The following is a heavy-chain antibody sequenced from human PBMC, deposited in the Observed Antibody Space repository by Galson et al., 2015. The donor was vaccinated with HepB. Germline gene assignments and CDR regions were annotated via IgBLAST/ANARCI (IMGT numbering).Heavy chain of an antibody. D-gene: IGHD6-19*01. Sequence: ETLSLTCTVSGGSISSSSYYWGWIRQPPGKGLEWIGSIYYSGSTYYNPSLKSRVTISVDTSKNQFSLKLSSVTAADTAVYYCARQELQWVGGTSHFDYWGQGTLVTVSS. CDR2: IYYSGST. CDR3: ARQELQWVGGTSHFDY. J-gene: IGHJ4*02. CDR1: GGSISSSSYY. V-gene: IGHV4-39*01.